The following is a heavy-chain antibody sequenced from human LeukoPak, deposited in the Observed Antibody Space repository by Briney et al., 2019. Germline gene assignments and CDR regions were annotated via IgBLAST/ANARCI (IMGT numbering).Heavy chain of an antibody. Sequence: GGSLRLSCAASGFIFSDHWMNWVRQAPGKGLEWVASMKQGGSEKYYVDSVRGRFTVSRDDAQNSLFLQMNSLRVEDTAVYYCARDVGGYFDYWGQGTLVTVSS. V-gene: IGHV3-7*01. D-gene: IGHD3-16*01. CDR3: ARDVGGYFDY. J-gene: IGHJ4*02. CDR1: GFIFSDHW. CDR2: MKQGGSEK.